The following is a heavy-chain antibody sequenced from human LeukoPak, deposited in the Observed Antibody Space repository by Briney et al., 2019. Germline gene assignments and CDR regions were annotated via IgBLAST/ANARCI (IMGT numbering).Heavy chain of an antibody. D-gene: IGHD3-3*01. CDR1: GYTFTSYD. CDR2: MNPNSGNT. J-gene: IGHJ6*03. V-gene: IGHV1-8*01. Sequence: ASVKVSCKASGYTFTSYDINWVRQATGQGLEWMGWMNPNSGNTGYVQKFQGRVTMTRNTSISTAYMELSSLRSEDTAVYYCARVGCDLWSGSCDYYYYYMDVWGKGTTVTVSS. CDR3: ARVGCDLWSGSCDYYYYYMDV.